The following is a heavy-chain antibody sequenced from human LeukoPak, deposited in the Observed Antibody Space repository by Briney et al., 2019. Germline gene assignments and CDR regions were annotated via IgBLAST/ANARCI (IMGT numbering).Heavy chain of an antibody. CDR2: ISAYNGNT. CDR3: ARDLGITGTFDAFDI. CDR1: GYTFTSYG. D-gene: IGHD1-20*01. V-gene: IGHV1-18*01. J-gene: IGHJ3*02. Sequence: ASVKVSCKASGYTFTSYGISWVRQAPGQGLEWMGWISAYNGNTNYAQKLQGRVTMTTDTSTSTAYMELRSLRSDDTAVYYCARDLGITGTFDAFDIWGQGTMVTVSS.